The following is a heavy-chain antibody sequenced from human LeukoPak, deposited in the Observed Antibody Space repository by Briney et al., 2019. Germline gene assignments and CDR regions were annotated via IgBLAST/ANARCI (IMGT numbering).Heavy chain of an antibody. CDR1: GASISSGGYY. J-gene: IGHJ4*02. CDR3: ARDRACSNGICSYFDY. V-gene: IGHV4-31*03. CDR2: ISYSGSP. Sequence: SETLSLTCTVSGASISSGGYYWSWIRQHPGKGLEWIGYISYSGSPYYNPSLKSRVTISVDTSRNQFSLKLSSVTAADTAVYYCARDRACSNGICSYFDYWGQGTVVTVSS. D-gene: IGHD2-8*01.